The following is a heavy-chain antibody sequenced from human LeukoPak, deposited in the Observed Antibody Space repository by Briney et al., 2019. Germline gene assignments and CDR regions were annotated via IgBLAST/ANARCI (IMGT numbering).Heavy chain of an antibody. CDR1: GGSFSGYY. J-gene: IGHJ4*02. Sequence: SETLSLTCAVYGGSFSGYYWSWIRQPPGKGLEWIGGINHSGSTNYNPSLKSRVTISVDTSKNQFSLKLSSVTAADTAVYYCAKMAGTGTPYRGNFDYWGQGTLVTVSS. CDR2: INHSGST. CDR3: AKMAGTGTPYRGNFDY. V-gene: IGHV4-34*01. D-gene: IGHD1/OR15-1a*01.